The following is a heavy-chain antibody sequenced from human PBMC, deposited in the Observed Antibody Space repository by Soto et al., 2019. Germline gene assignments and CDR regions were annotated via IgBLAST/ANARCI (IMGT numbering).Heavy chain of an antibody. V-gene: IGHV3-33*01. CDR1: GFTFSNYG. CDR2: IWYDGSNK. D-gene: IGHD6-19*01. CDR3: ARDDIPGRAVAIYGMDV. J-gene: IGHJ6*02. Sequence: GGSLRLSCAASGFTFSNYGMHWVRQAPGKGLEWVAVIWYDGSNKYYADSVKGRFTISRDNSNNTLYLQMNSLRAEDTAVYYCARDDIPGRAVAIYGMDVWGQGTTVTVSS.